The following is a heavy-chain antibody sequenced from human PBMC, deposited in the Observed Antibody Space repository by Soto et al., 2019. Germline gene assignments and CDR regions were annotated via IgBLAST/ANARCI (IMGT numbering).Heavy chain of an antibody. CDR2: ISASGNTI. CDR1: GFTFSSYE. V-gene: IGHV3-48*03. CDR3: ARDMTFYDSSGFYAYYFDH. Sequence: GGSLRLSCEASGFTFSSYEMNWVRQAPGRGLEWISYISASGNTIYCADSVRGRFTVSRDNAENSLYLQMNSLRADDTAVYSCARDMTFYDSSGFYAYYFDHWGQGTPVTVSS. J-gene: IGHJ4*02. D-gene: IGHD3-22*01.